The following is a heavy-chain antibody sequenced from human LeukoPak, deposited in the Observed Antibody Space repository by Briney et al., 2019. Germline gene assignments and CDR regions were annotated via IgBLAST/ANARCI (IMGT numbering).Heavy chain of an antibody. CDR2: IHPSGGST. CDR1: GYTFTNSY. CDR3: ARATLDAAMVYWYFDL. V-gene: IGHV1-46*01. J-gene: IGHJ2*01. Sequence: ASVTLSCKASGYTFTNSYIHWVRQAPGQGLEWMGVIHPSGGSTTFAQKFQGRVTMTTDTSTSIVYVELRSLTSDDTAVYYCARATLDAAMVYWYFDLWGRGTLVTVSS. D-gene: IGHD5-18*01.